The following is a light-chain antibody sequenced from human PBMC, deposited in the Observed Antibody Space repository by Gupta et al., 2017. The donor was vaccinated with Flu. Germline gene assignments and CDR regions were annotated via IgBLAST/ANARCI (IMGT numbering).Light chain of an antibody. CDR3: QQSYHVPPT. CDR2: TTS. V-gene: IGKV1-39*01. CDR1: QSISKY. J-gene: IGKJ2*01. Sequence: GDRVTITCRASQSISKYLNWYQQKPGKAPKLLIHTTSSPQSGVPSRFSGSVFGTEFTLTISSLQPEDFATYYCQQSYHVPPTFGQGTKLEIK.